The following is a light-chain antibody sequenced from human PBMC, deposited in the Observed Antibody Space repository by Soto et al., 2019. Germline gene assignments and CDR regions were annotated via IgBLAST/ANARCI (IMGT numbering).Light chain of an antibody. CDR2: EAS. Sequence: DIQMAPSPSTLSASVGSRAPITCRASPSIGGWLAWYQQKPGKAPQLLIYEASVLQNGVPSRFSGSGSGTEFTLAIDSLQPDDFATYYCQQHNSYIPTFGPGTKVDIK. J-gene: IGKJ1*01. CDR1: PSIGGW. V-gene: IGKV1-5*03. CDR3: QQHNSYIPT.